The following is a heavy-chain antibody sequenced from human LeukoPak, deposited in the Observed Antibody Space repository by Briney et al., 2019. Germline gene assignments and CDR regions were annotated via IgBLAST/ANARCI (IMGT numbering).Heavy chain of an antibody. CDR3: TRGGFYMEV. Sequence: ASVKVSCKASGYTFTSYDINWVRQATGQGLEWVGWMNVNSGNTGYAQKFQGRVTMTRNTSISTAYLELSSLRSEDTAVYYCTRGGFYMEVWGRGTTVTVSS. J-gene: IGHJ6*03. CDR1: GYTFTSYD. CDR2: MNVNSGNT. V-gene: IGHV1-8*01.